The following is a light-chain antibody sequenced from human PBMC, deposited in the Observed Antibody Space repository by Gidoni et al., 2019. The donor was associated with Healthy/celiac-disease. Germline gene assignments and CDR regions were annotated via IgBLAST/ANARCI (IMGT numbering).Light chain of an antibody. J-gene: IGKJ2*03. V-gene: IGKV1-5*03. Sequence: DIQMTQSPSNLDASVGAKVTITDRESQSISRCLAWYQQKPGKAPKLMIYKACSLESGVPSRFSGSGSGTEFTLTISSLQPDDFSTYYCQQYNSYSSFGQGTKLEIK. CDR3: QQYNSYSS. CDR2: KAC. CDR1: QSISRC.